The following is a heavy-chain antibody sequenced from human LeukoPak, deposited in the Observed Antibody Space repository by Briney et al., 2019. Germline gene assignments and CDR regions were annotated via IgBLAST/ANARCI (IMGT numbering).Heavy chain of an antibody. CDR3: ARDREVTGTTVGLDY. V-gene: IGHV1-69*04. CDR2: IIPILGIA. J-gene: IGHJ4*02. Sequence: GDSVKVSCKASGGTFSSYTISWVRQAPGQGLEWMGRIIPILGIANYAQKFQGRVTITADKSTSTAYMELSSLRSEDTAVYYCARDREVTGTTVGLDYWGQGTLVTVSS. D-gene: IGHD1-20*01. CDR1: GGTFSSYT.